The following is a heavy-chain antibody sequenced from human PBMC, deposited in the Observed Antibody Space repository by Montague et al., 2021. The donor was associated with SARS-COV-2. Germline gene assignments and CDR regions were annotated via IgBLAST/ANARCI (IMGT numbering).Heavy chain of an antibody. CDR3: ASVPTVTTYYYYYYGMDV. CDR1: GGSFSGYY. J-gene: IGHJ6*02. CDR2: INHSGST. Sequence: SETLSLTCAVYGGSFSGYYWSWIRQPPGKGLEWIGEINHSGSTNYNPSLKSRVTISVDTSKNQFSLKLSSVTAAVTAVYYCASVPTVTTYYYYYYGMDVWGQGTTVTVSS. D-gene: IGHD4-17*01. V-gene: IGHV4-34*01.